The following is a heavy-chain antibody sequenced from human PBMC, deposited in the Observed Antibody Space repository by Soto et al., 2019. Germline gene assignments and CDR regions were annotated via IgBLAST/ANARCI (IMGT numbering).Heavy chain of an antibody. CDR3: ARHIGAPDYYDSSGYYHGAFDI. D-gene: IGHD3-22*01. V-gene: IGHV3-23*01. CDR2: ISGSGGST. J-gene: IGHJ3*02. CDR1: GFTFSSYA. Sequence: GGSLRLSCAASGFTFSSYAMSWVRQAPGKGLEWVSAISGSGGSTYYADSVKGRFTISRDNSKNTLYLQMNSLRAEDTAVYYCARHIGAPDYYDSSGYYHGAFDIWGQGTMVTVSS.